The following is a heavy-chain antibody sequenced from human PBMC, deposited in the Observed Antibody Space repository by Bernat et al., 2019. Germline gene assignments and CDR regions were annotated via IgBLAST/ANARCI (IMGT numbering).Heavy chain of an antibody. CDR2: ISYDGSNK. Sequence: QVQLVESGGGVVQPGRSLRLSCAASGFTFSTYGMHWVRQAPGKGLEWVAVISYDGSNKYYADSVKGRLTISRDNSKNTLYLQMDSLRTEDTAVYYCAKERYCSGGGCYTFEYWGQGTQVTVSS. CDR1: GFTFSTYG. J-gene: IGHJ4*02. V-gene: IGHV3-30*18. D-gene: IGHD2-15*01. CDR3: AKERYCSGGGCYTFEY.